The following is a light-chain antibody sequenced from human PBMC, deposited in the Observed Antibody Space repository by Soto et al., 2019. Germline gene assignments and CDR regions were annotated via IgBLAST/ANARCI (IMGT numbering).Light chain of an antibody. J-gene: IGKJ3*01. CDR1: QDISDK. V-gene: IGKV1-33*01. Sequence: DIQMTQSPSSLSASVGDRVTITCQASQDISDKLNWYQQKSGKPPNLLIYEASNLELGVPSRFSRSASATDFTFTISTLQTEEYGTYYCQEYSNLPCTVGPGTKIDIK. CDR3: QEYSNLPCT. CDR2: EAS.